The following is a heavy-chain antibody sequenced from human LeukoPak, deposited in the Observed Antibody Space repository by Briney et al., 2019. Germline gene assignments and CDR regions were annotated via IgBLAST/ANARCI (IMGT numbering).Heavy chain of an antibody. D-gene: IGHD3-16*02. CDR2: INHSGNT. CDR3: ARASYDYVWGSYRYLPRPFDY. CDR1: GGSFSGYY. J-gene: IGHJ4*02. V-gene: IGHV4-34*01. Sequence: SETLSLTCAVYGGSFSGYYWNWIRQPPGKGLEWIGGINHSGNTNYNPSLKSRVTISVDTSKNQFSLKLSSVTAADTAVYYCARASYDYVWGSYRYLPRPFDYWGQGTLVTVSS.